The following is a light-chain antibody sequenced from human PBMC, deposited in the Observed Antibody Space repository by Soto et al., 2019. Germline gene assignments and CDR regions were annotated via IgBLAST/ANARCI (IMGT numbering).Light chain of an antibody. CDR1: SSDVGGYNS. V-gene: IGLV2-8*01. CDR2: EVS. J-gene: IGLJ1*01. CDR3: SSYAGSNNYV. Sequence: QSALTQPPSASGSPGQSVTISCTGTSSDVGGYNSVSWYQHPPGKAPKLMIYEVSKRPSGVPDRFSGSKSANTASLTVSGLQTEDEADYYCSSYAGSNNYVFGAGTKVTVL.